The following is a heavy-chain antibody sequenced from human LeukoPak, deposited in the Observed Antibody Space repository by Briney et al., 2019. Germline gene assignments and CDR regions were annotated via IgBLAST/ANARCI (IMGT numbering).Heavy chain of an antibody. CDR2: IYYSGST. Sequence: SETLSLTCTVSGGSIRSSSYYWGWIRQPPGKGLEWIGSIYYSGSTYYNPSLKSRVTISVDTSKNQFSLKLSSVTAADTAVYYCARGPYSSSWRFDYWGQGTLVTVSS. CDR1: GGSIRSSSYY. V-gene: IGHV4-39*07. D-gene: IGHD6-13*01. CDR3: ARGPYSSSWRFDY. J-gene: IGHJ4*01.